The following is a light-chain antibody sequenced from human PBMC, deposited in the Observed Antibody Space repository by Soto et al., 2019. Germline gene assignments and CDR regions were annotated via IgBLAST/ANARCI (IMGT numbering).Light chain of an antibody. V-gene: IGLV2-8*01. J-gene: IGLJ3*02. CDR3: QSYDSSLSGV. CDR1: FNDVGGYSY. Sequence: QSALTQPPSASGSPGQSVTISCTGTFNDVGGYSYVSWYQQHPGKAPKLLIYGNSNRPSGVPDRFSGSKSGTSASLAITGLQAEDEADYYCQSYDSSLSGVFGGGTKLTVL. CDR2: GNS.